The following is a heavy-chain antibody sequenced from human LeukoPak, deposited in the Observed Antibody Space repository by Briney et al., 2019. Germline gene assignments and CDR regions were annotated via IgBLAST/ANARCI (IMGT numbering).Heavy chain of an antibody. CDR1: GGSISSSNYY. Sequence: SETLSLTCTVSGGSISSSNYYWGWIRQPPGKGLDWIGSIFDTGRTYYNPSLKSRVTMSVDTSKNQFSLKMTSMTSADTAVYYCARHRHDDFWSGTPLGYWGQGTTVTVSS. D-gene: IGHD3-3*01. J-gene: IGHJ6*02. CDR2: IFDTGRT. CDR3: ARHRHDDFWSGTPLGY. V-gene: IGHV4-39*01.